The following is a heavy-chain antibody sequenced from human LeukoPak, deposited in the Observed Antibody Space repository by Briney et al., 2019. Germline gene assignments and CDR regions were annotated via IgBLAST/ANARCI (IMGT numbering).Heavy chain of an antibody. D-gene: IGHD1-26*01. CDR1: GFTFSSYG. J-gene: IGHJ4*02. CDR2: ISYDGSNK. CDR3: AKEGELRYYFDY. Sequence: GGSLRLSCAASGFTFSSYGMHWVRQAPGKGLEWVAVISYDGSNKYYADSVKGRFTISRDNSKNTLYLQMNSLRAEDTAVYYCAKEGELRYYFDYWGQGTLVTVSS. V-gene: IGHV3-30*18.